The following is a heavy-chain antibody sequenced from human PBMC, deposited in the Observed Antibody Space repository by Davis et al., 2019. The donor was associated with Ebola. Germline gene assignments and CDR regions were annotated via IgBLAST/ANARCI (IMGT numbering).Heavy chain of an antibody. CDR1: GLTFSSSW. CDR3: ARDSDDYSFDY. J-gene: IGHJ4*02. D-gene: IGHD4-11*01. Sequence: GESLKISCAASGLTFSSSWMHWVRQAPGEGLVWVSRIDGGGSTRDYADSVKGRFTISRDNSKNTLYLQMNSLRPEDTAVYYCARDSDDYSFDYWGQGTLVTVSS. CDR2: IDGGGSTR. V-gene: IGHV3-74*01.